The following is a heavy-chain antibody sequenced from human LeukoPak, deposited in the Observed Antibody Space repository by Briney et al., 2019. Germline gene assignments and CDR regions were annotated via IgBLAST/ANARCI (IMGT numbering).Heavy chain of an antibody. D-gene: IGHD3-10*01. CDR3: AKDLLRDRWFGES. CDR1: GFTFSNYG. J-gene: IGHJ5*02. Sequence: GGSLRLSCAASGFTFSNYGMHWVRQAPDKGLEWVAFIRYEGSSKYYADSVKGRFTISRDNSKNTLYLQMDSLRPEDTAVYYCAKDLLRDRWFGESWGQGTLVTVSS. V-gene: IGHV3-30*02. CDR2: IRYEGSSK.